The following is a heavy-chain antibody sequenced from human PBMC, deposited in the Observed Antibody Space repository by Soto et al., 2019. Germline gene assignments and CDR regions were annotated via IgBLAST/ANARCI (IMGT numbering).Heavy chain of an antibody. CDR3: ARGGASTKVDY. CDR1: GGSISSGGYC. CDR2: MYDSGST. J-gene: IGHJ4*02. V-gene: IGHV4-31*03. Sequence: QVQLQESGPGLVKPSQTLSLTCTVSGGSISSGGYCWSWVRQHPGEGLEWIGFMYDSGSTSYNPSLKSRATISVDTSTTQFSLQLTSVTAADTAVYYCARGGASTKVDYWGQGTLVTVSS. D-gene: IGHD1-1*01.